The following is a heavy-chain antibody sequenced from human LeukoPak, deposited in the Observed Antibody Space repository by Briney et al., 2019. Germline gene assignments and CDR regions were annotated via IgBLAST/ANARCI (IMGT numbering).Heavy chain of an antibody. CDR2: INPSGGST. J-gene: IGHJ4*02. V-gene: IGHV1-46*01. D-gene: IGHD1-26*01. Sequence: ASVKVSCKASGYTFTSYYMHWVRQAPGQGLDWMGIINPSGGSTSYAQKFQGRVTMTRDMSTSTVYMELSSLRSEDTAVYYCARDLHSGSYYGYWGQGTLVTVSS. CDR1: GYTFTSYY. CDR3: ARDLHSGSYYGY.